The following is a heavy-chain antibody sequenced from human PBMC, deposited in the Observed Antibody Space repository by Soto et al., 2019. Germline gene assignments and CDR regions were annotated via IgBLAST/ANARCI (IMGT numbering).Heavy chain of an antibody. J-gene: IGHJ6*02. CDR1: GGSISSYY. CDR2: IYYSGST. V-gene: IGHV4-59*01. Sequence: QVQLQESGPGLVKPSETLSLTCTVSGGSISSYYWSWIRQPPGKGLEWLGYIYYSGSTNYNPSLKRRVTISVDTSTNQFSLKLSSVTAADTAVYYCARTNWGYDYYGMDVWGQGTTVTVSS. D-gene: IGHD7-27*01. CDR3: ARTNWGYDYYGMDV.